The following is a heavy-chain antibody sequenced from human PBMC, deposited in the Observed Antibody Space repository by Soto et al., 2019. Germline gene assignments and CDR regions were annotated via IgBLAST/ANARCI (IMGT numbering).Heavy chain of an antibody. CDR2: INHSGST. CDR1: GGSFSGYY. D-gene: IGHD3-9*01. J-gene: IGHJ6*03. V-gene: IGHV4-34*01. CDR3: ARSGRYSRYYYYYMDV. Sequence: NPSETLSLTCAVYGGSFSGYYWSWIRQPPGKGLEWIGEINHSGSTNYNPSLKSRVTISVDTSKNQFSLKLSSVTAADTAVYYCARSGRYSRYYYYYMDVWGKGTTVTVSS.